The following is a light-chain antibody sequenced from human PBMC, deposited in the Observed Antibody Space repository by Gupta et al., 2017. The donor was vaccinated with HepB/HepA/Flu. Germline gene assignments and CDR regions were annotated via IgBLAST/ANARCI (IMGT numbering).Light chain of an antibody. V-gene: IGLV2-8*01. CDR1: SSDVGGFDY. Sequence: QSALTQPPSASGSPGPSVTISCTGSSSDVGGFDYVSWYQQHPGKAHKLIIYGVSNRPSGVPDRFSGSKSDKTASLTVSGLQAEDEADYYCSSYAGSNTYVFGTGTKLTVL. J-gene: IGLJ1*01. CDR3: SSYAGSNTYV. CDR2: GVS.